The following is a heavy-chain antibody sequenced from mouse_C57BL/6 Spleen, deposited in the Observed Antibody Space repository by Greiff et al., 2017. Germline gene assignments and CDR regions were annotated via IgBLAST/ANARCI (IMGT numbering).Heavy chain of an antibody. V-gene: IGHV7-3*01. CDR3: ARDYDYDETWFAY. D-gene: IGHD2-4*01. CDR2: IRNKANGYTT. J-gene: IGHJ3*01. Sequence: EVQGVESGGGLVQPGGSLSLSCAASGFTFTDYYMSWVRQPPGKALEWLGFIRNKANGYTTEYSASVKGRFTISRDNSQSILYLQMNALRAEDSATYYCARDYDYDETWFAYWGQGTLVTVSA. CDR1: GFTFTDYY.